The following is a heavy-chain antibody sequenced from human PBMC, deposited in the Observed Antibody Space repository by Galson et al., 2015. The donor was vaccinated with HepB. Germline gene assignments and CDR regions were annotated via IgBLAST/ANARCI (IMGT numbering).Heavy chain of an antibody. CDR3: ARQDCSGGSCYSKYYFDY. CDR1: GYSFTSYW. V-gene: IGHV5-51*01. Sequence: QSGAEVKKPGESLKISCKGSGYSFTSYWIGWVRQMPGKGLEWMGIIYPGDSDTRYSPSFQGQVTISADKSISTAYLQWSSLKASDTAMYYCARQDCSGGSCYSKYYFDYWGQGTLVTVSS. D-gene: IGHD2-15*01. J-gene: IGHJ4*02. CDR2: IYPGDSDT.